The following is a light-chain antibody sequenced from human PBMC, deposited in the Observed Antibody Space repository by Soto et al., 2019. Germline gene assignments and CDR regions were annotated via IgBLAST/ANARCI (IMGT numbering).Light chain of an antibody. J-gene: IGLJ1*01. CDR1: SSDGGGYNY. CDR3: TSYTSSSTLV. V-gene: IGLV2-14*01. Sequence: QSVLTQPASVSGSPGQSITISCTGTSSDGGGYNYVSWYQQHPGKAPKLMIYEVDNRPSGVSNRFSGSKSGNTASLTISGLQAEDEADYYCTSYTSSSTLVFGTGTKGTVL. CDR2: EVD.